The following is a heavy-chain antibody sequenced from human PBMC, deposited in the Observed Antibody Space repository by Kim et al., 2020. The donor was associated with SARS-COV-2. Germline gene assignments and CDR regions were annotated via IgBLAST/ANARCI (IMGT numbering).Heavy chain of an antibody. V-gene: IGHV4-34*01. CDR2: INHSGST. CDR1: GGSFSGYY. CDR3: ARGGDIVVVVAAGSTFDY. Sequence: SETLSLTCAVYGGSFSGYYWSWIRQPPGKGLEWIGEINHSGSTNYNPSLKSRVTISVDTSKNQFSLKLSSVTAADTAVYYCARGGDIVVVVAAGSTFDYWGQGTLVTVSS. D-gene: IGHD2-15*01. J-gene: IGHJ4*02.